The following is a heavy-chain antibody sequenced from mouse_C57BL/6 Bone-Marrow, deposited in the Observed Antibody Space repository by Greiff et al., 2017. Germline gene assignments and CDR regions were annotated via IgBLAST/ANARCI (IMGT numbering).Heavy chain of an antibody. CDR3: ARGDYGAY. Sequence: QVQLQQPGAELVMPGASVKLSCKASGYTFTSYWMHWVKQRPGQGLEWIGEIDPSDSYTNYNQKFKGKSTFTVDKSSSTAYMQLSSLTSEDSAVYYCARGDYGAYWGQGTLVTVSA. CDR1: GYTFTSYW. CDR2: IDPSDSYT. J-gene: IGHJ3*01. V-gene: IGHV1-69*01. D-gene: IGHD2-4*01.